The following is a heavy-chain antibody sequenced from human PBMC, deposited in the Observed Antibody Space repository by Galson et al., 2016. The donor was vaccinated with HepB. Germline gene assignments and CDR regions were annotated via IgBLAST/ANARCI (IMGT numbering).Heavy chain of an antibody. D-gene: IGHD3-16*02. CDR1: GGTFSSYT. J-gene: IGHJ3*02. CDR2: IIPISRTV. Sequence: SVTVSCKASGGTFSSYTISWVRQAPGQGLEWMGGIIPISRTVKYAQTFQGRVPITADESTNTAYMELSSLRSEDTALYYCARVGAYVWGTYRSPRAFDIWGQGTMVTVS. CDR3: ARVGAYVWGTYRSPRAFDI. V-gene: IGHV1-69*13.